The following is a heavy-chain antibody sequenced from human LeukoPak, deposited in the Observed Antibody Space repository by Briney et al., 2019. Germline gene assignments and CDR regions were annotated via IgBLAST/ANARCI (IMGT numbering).Heavy chain of an antibody. J-gene: IGHJ4*02. V-gene: IGHV3-30*04. D-gene: IGHD3-22*01. CDR1: GFTFSSYA. CDR3: ARDLPWGYYDSSGYYANGYDY. Sequence: PGGSLRLSCAASGFTFSSYAMHWVRQAPGKGLEWVAVISYDGSNKYYADSVKGRFTISRDNSKNTLYLQMNSLRAEDTAVYYCARDLPWGYYDSSGYYANGYDYWGQGTLVTVSS. CDR2: ISYDGSNK.